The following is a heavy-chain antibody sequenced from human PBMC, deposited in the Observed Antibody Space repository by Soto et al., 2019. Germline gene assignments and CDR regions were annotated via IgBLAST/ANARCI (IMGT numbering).Heavy chain of an antibody. J-gene: IGHJ4*02. Sequence: SETLSLTCTGSGGSISSYYWSWIRQPPGKGLEWIGYIYYSGSTNYNPSLKSRVTISVDTSKNQFSLKLSSVTAADTAVYYCARGNYDILTGYYTFDYWGQGTLVTVSS. D-gene: IGHD3-9*01. CDR2: IYYSGST. V-gene: IGHV4-59*01. CDR1: GGSISSYY. CDR3: ARGNYDILTGYYTFDY.